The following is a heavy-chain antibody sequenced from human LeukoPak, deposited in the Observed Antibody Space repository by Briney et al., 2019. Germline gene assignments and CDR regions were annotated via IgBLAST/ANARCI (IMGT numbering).Heavy chain of an antibody. CDR2: ISHDGII. CDR1: GLTFSSYV. CDR3: ARDWVYKIDY. V-gene: IGHV3-74*01. J-gene: IGHJ4*02. Sequence: GGSLRLSCETAGLTFSSYVMHWVRRTPGKGLVWVSRISHDGIISYADSVKGRFTISRDNAKNTLILQMNSLRVEDTAVYYCARDWVYKIDYWGRGTLVTVSS. D-gene: IGHD5-24*01.